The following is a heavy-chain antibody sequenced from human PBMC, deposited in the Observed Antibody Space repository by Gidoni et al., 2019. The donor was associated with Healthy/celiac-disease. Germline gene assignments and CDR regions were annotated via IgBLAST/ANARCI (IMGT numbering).Heavy chain of an antibody. V-gene: IGHV4-34*01. D-gene: IGHD2-2*02. CDR3: ARGKDPNIVVVPAAIQPHRLFDY. CDR1: GGSFSGYY. CDR2: INHSGST. Sequence: QVQLQQWGAGLLKPSETLSLTCAVYGGSFSGYYWSWIRQPPGKGLEWIGEINHSGSTNYNPSLKSRVTISVDTSKNQFSLKLSSVTAADTAVYYCARGKDPNIVVVPAAIQPHRLFDYWGQGTLVTVSS. J-gene: IGHJ4*02.